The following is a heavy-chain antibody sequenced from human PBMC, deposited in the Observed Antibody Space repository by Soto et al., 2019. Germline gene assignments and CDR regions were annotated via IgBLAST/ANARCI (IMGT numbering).Heavy chain of an antibody. D-gene: IGHD5-12*01. Sequence: PSETLSLTCTVSGGSSSSYYWSWIRQPPGKGLEWIGYIYYSGSTNYNPSLKSRVTISVDTSKNQFSLKLSSVTAADTAVYYCARVRGYDGGGYYYYYYYMDVWGKGTTVTVSS. CDR3: ARVRGYDGGGYYYYYYYMDV. J-gene: IGHJ6*03. CDR1: GGSSSSYY. CDR2: IYYSGST. V-gene: IGHV4-59*01.